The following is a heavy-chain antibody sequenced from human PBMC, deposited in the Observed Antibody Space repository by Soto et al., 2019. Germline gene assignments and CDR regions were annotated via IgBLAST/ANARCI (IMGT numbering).Heavy chain of an antibody. CDR2: IYTSGAT. Sequence: QVQLLESGPGLVKPSETLSLTCTVSGDSMFGFYWSWFRQPAGKTLEWIGRIYTSGATAYNPSLKTRVTMSVADSKTQFSLRLTSVTAADTAVYYRAKARRPFRADSAFDSWGQGTLVSVSS. J-gene: IGHJ4*02. CDR3: AKARRPFRADSAFDS. V-gene: IGHV4-4*07. D-gene: IGHD3-10*01. CDR1: GDSMFGFY.